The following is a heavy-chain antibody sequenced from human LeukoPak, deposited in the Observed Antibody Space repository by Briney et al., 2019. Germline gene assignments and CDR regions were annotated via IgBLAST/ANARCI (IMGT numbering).Heavy chain of an antibody. J-gene: IGHJ5*02. Sequence: SQTLSLTFAISVDSVSINSAAWNWVRQSPSRGLEWLGRTYYRSKWYNDYAVSVKSRITITPDTSKNQFSLQLNSVTPEDTAVYYCARHVVARGNWFDPWGQGTLVTVSS. D-gene: IGHD2-2*01. V-gene: IGHV6-1*01. CDR3: ARHVVARGNWFDP. CDR2: TYYRSKWYN. CDR1: VDSVSINSAA.